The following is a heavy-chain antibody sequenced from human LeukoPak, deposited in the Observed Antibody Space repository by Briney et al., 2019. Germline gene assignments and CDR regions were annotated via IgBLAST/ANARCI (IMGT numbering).Heavy chain of an antibody. J-gene: IGHJ4*02. D-gene: IGHD5-18*01. V-gene: IGHV3-48*03. CDR3: ARVDTVMAYYFDL. Sequence: PGGSLRLSCAASGLTFSSYEMNWVRQAPGKGLEWVSYISSSGSSIYYADSVKGRFTISRDNAKKSLYLQMHSLRAEDTAVYYCARVDTVMAYYFDLWGQGTLVTVSS. CDR2: ISSSGSSI. CDR1: GLTFSSYE.